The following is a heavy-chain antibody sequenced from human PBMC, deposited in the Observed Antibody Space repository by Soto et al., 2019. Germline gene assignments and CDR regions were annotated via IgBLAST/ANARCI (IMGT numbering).Heavy chain of an antibody. CDR3: ARDPHVATAEYNCFDP. Sequence: SVKVSCKASGDTFSSYAISWVRQAPGQGLEWMGGIIPSFGTANYAQKFQGRVTITADESTSTAYMELSSLRSEDTAVYYCARDPHVATAEYNCFDPWGQGTLVTAPQ. CDR2: IIPSFGTA. J-gene: IGHJ5*02. D-gene: IGHD5-18*01. V-gene: IGHV1-69*13. CDR1: GDTFSSYA.